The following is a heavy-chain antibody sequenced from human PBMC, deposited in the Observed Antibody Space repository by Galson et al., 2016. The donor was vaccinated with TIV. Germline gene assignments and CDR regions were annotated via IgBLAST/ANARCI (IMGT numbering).Heavy chain of an antibody. J-gene: IGHJ4*02. CDR3: ATTGYCSGGNCYPQFDY. CDR2: IYHTGST. CDR1: GYSISGTYY. V-gene: IGHV4-38-2*01. Sequence: ETLSLTCAVSGYSISGTYYWGWIRQPPGKGLEWIGSIYHTGSTYYNPPLKSRVTVSVDTSKNQFSLRLNSVTAADTAVYYCATTGYCSGGNCYPQFDYGGQGTLVTVSS. D-gene: IGHD2-15*01.